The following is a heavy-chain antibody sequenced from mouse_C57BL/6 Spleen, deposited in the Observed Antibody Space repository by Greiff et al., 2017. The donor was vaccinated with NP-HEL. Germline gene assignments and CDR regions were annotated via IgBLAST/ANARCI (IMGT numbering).Heavy chain of an antibody. Sequence: EVQLQQSGPVLVKPGASVKMSCKASGYTFTDYYMNWVKQSHGKSLEWIGVINPYNGGTSYNQKFKGKATLTVDKSSSTAYMELNSLTSEDSAVYYCASRPGSSYEYFDVWGPGTTVTVSS. J-gene: IGHJ1*01. V-gene: IGHV1-19*01. CDR1: GYTFTDYY. D-gene: IGHD1-1*01. CDR2: INPYNGGT. CDR3: ASRPGSSYEYFDV.